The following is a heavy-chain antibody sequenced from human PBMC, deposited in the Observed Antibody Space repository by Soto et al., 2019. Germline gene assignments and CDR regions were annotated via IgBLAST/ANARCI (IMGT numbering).Heavy chain of an antibody. J-gene: IGHJ4*02. CDR1: GYTFTSNS. CDR3: ASMSSASSGWLPDH. CDR2: INVYNGNT. V-gene: IGHV1-18*04. D-gene: IGHD6-19*01. Sequence: ASVKVSCKASGYTFTSNSIGWVRQAPGQGLEWMGWINVYNGNTKYAQPLQGRVTLTTDTSTSTASMDLRSLRYDDQAVDYCASMSSASSGWLPDHWGQGSLVTVSS.